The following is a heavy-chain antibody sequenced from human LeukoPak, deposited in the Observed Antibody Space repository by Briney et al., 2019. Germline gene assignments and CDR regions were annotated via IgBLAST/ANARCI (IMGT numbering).Heavy chain of an antibody. D-gene: IGHD6-13*01. Sequence: GESLKISCKASGYTFTSYGISWVRQAPGQGLEWMGWISAYNGNTNYAQKLQGRVTMTTDTSTSTAYMELRSLRSDDTAVYYCARDREQLGVYYFDYWGQGTLVTVSS. CDR2: ISAYNGNT. J-gene: IGHJ4*02. CDR3: ARDREQLGVYYFDY. CDR1: GYTFTSYG. V-gene: IGHV1-18*01.